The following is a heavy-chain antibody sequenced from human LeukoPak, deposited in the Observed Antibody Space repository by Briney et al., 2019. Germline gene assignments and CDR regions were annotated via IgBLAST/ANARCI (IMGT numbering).Heavy chain of an antibody. D-gene: IGHD3-3*01. V-gene: IGHV3-21*01. CDR3: ARDDYDFWSGYYYYGMDV. Sequence: GGSLRLSCAASGFTFSSYSMNWVRQAPGKGLEWVSSISSSSSYIYYADSVKGRFTISRDNAKNSLYPQMNSLRAEDTAVYYCARDDYDFWSGYYYYGMDVWGQGTTVTVSS. CDR1: GFTFSSYS. J-gene: IGHJ6*02. CDR2: ISSSSSYI.